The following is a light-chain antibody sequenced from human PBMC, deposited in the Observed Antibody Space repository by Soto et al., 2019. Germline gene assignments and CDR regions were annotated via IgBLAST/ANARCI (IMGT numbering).Light chain of an antibody. CDR3: QQSYSTTWT. J-gene: IGKJ1*01. V-gene: IGKV3-15*01. Sequence: ESIMTQSPATLSLSPGEGATLSCRASQGIGSTLAWYQHKPGQTPRLLIYDTSTRATGVPARFSGSRSETDFTLTVSSLQPEDFATYSCQQSYSTTWTFGQGTKVDI. CDR2: DTS. CDR1: QGIGST.